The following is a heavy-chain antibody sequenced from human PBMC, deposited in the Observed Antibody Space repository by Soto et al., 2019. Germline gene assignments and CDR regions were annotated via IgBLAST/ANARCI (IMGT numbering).Heavy chain of an antibody. Sequence: SETLSLTCTVSGGSISSSSYYWGWIRQPPGKGLEWIGSIYYSGSTYYNPSLKSRVTISVDTSKNHFSLKLTSVTAADTAVYYCARNSDFCDSSGNHPGLDFWGRGTLVTVS. J-gene: IGHJ4*02. V-gene: IGHV4-39*02. CDR2: IYYSGST. CDR1: GGSISSSSYY. CDR3: ARNSDFCDSSGNHPGLDF. D-gene: IGHD3-22*01.